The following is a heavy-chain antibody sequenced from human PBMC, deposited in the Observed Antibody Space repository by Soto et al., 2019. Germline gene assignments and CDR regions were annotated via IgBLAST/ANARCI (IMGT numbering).Heavy chain of an antibody. CDR3: AREGHSGSYPNYYYYYGMDV. Sequence: QVQLVQSGAEVKKPGSSVKVSCKASGGTFSSYTISWVRQAPGQGLEWMGRIIPILGIANYAQKFQGRVTITADKSTSTAYMELSSLRSEDTAMYYCAREGHSGSYPNYYYYYGMDVWGQGTTVTVSS. CDR2: IIPILGIA. CDR1: GGTFSSYT. V-gene: IGHV1-69*08. D-gene: IGHD1-26*01. J-gene: IGHJ6*02.